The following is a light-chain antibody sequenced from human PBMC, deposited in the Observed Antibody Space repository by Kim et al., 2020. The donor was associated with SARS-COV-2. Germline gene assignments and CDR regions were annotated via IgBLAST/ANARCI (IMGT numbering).Light chain of an antibody. J-gene: IGKJ5*01. CDR2: SAS. CDR1: QGISTY. CDR3: QQFNNYPIT. Sequence: ASGGESVTIACRASQGISTYLAWYQQKSGEAPKLLMYSASMLQSGVPSRFSGSGSGTEFTLTIGSLQPEDFATYYCQQFNNYPITFGQGTRLEIK. V-gene: IGKV1-9*01.